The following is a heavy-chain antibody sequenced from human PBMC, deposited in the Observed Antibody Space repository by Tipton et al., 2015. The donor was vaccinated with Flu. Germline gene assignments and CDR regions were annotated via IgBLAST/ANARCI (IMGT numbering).Heavy chain of an antibody. Sequence: LVQSSETLSLFCNVSGGSMSSYYWSWIRQPPGKGLEWIGEINHSGSTNYNPSLKSRVTISVDTSKNQFSLKLSSVTAADTAVYYCARTGYSSSWLYFQHWGQGTLVTVSS. CDR3: ARTGYSSSWLYFQH. CDR2: INHSGST. CDR1: GGSMSSYY. D-gene: IGHD6-13*01. V-gene: IGHV4-34*01. J-gene: IGHJ1*01.